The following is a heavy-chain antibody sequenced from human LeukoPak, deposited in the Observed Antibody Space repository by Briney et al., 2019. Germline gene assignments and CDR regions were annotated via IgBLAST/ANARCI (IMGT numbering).Heavy chain of an antibody. CDR1: GGSISSESWY. CDR3: ARDSGDYGDHVGAYYIMDA. CDR2: SFSNGSS. D-gene: IGHD4-17*01. J-gene: IGHJ6*03. Sequence: PSQTLSLTCTGSGGSISSESWYWSWTRQPAGKELEWIGRSFSNGSSYYNPSLKSRVSLSADPPKNPFSLTPTSVTAADTAIYYCARDSGDYGDHVGAYYIMDAWDKGTTVIVSS. V-gene: IGHV4-61*02.